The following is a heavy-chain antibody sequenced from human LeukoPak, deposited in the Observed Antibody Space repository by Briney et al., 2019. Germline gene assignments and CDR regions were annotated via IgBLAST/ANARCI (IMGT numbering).Heavy chain of an antibody. CDR1: GYSINQGYY. D-gene: IGHD1-20*01. Sequence: SETLALTCGVSGYSINQGYYWGWIRQPPGKGLEWIATIFHSGKTYYNPSLKSRVTISVDTSKNQFSLQLSSVTAADTAVYFCARHRSHNWAYFDYWGQGILVIVSS. J-gene: IGHJ4*02. V-gene: IGHV4-38-2*01. CDR3: ARHRSHNWAYFDY. CDR2: IFHSGKT.